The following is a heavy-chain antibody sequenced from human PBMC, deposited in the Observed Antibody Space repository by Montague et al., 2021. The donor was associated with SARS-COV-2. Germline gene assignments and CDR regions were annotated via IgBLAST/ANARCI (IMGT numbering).Heavy chain of an antibody. J-gene: IGHJ4*02. CDR3: ASRAPTRIVLMVYAIGGCFDY. CDR1: GFTFSSYE. CDR2: ISSTVSTL. D-gene: IGHD2-8*01. Sequence: SLRLSCAASGFTFSSYEMNWVRQAPGKGLEWVSYISSTVSTLFYXYSXHGRFTISRDNAKNSLYLQMNRLRAEDTAVYYCASRAPTRIVLMVYAIGGCFDYWGQGTLVTVSS. V-gene: IGHV3-48*03.